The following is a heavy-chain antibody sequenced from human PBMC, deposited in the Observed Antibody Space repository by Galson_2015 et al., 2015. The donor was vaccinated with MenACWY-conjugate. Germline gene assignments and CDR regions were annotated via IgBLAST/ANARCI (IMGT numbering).Heavy chain of an antibody. Sequence: SLRLSCAASGFTFSNYNMNWVRQAPGKGLEWVAYISTSSSLIMYADSVKGRFTISRDNAKNPLYLQTNSLRAEDTAVYYCAREASAVTGADYWDQALLVTSSS. CDR3: AREASAVTGADY. V-gene: IGHV3-48*04. CDR1: GFTFSNYN. J-gene: IGHJ4*02. D-gene: IGHD3-10*01. CDR2: ISTSSSLI.